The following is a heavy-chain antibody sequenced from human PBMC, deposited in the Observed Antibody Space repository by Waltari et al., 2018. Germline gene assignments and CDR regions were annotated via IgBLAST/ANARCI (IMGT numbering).Heavy chain of an antibody. CDR3: ARGDCGGDCYPDY. J-gene: IGHJ4*02. CDR2: SSKSSTYT. D-gene: IGHD2-21*02. V-gene: IGHV3-11*06. CDR1: GFSFSEYY. Sequence: QVQLVESGGGLVKPGGSLRLSCAASGFSFSEYYMTWIRQAPGKGLEWISHSSKSSTYTNYADSVKGRFTISRDNAKNSLYLQMNSLRVEDTAVYYCARGDCGGDCYPDYWGQGTLVTVSS.